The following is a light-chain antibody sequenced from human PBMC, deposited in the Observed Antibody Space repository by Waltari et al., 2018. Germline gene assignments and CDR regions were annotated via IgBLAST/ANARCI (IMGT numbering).Light chain of an antibody. CDR3: QQYESSPFT. J-gene: IGKJ2*01. CDR2: KAS. V-gene: IGKV1-5*03. Sequence: DIQMTQSPSTVSASVGDPVPIPCRASQSVSTRLAWYQQTPGKVPQLLIYKASRLETGVPSRFSGGGSGTEFSLTISNLQPEDFATYYCQQYESSPFTFGQGTKLEI. CDR1: QSVSTR.